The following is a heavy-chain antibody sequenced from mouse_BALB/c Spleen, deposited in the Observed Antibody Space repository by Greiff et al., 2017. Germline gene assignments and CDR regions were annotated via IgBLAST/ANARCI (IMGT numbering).Heavy chain of an antibody. J-gene: IGHJ2*01. Sequence: VMLVESGPGLVQPSPTLSITCTVSGFSLTSYGVHWVRQSPGKGLEWLGVIWSGGSTDYNAAIITRLSISKDNSKSQVFFKMNSLQANDTAIYCCAGNCYYFDYWGQGTTLTVSS. CDR1: GFSLTSYG. CDR3: AGNCYYFDY. V-gene: IGHV2-2*02. CDR2: IWSGGST.